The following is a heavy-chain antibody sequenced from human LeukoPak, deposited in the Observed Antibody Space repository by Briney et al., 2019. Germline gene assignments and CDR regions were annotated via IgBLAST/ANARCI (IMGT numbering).Heavy chain of an antibody. V-gene: IGHV1-2*02. CDR1: GYTFTGYY. Sequence: ASVKVSCKASGYTFTGYYIHWVRQAPGQGLEWMGWINPNNDGTNYAQKFQGRVTMTRDTSISTGYMELNRLRFDDTAVYYCARGSYYDYWDGYQDFWGQGTLVTVST. J-gene: IGHJ4*02. D-gene: IGHD3-3*01. CDR3: ARGSYYDYWDGYQDF. CDR2: INPNNDGT.